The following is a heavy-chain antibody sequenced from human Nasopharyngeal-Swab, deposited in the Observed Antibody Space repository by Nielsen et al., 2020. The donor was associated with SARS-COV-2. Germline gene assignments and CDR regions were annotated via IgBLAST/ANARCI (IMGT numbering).Heavy chain of an antibody. CDR1: GGTFSSYA. J-gene: IGHJ2*01. Sequence: SVKVSCKASGGTFSSYAISWVRQAPGQGLEWMGGIIPIFGTANYAQKFQGRVTITADESTSTAYMELSSLRSEDTAVYYCARGVRDQYDSSGPLPFGWYFDLWGRGTLVTVSS. D-gene: IGHD3-22*01. CDR3: ARGVRDQYDSSGPLPFGWYFDL. CDR2: IIPIFGTA. V-gene: IGHV1-69*13.